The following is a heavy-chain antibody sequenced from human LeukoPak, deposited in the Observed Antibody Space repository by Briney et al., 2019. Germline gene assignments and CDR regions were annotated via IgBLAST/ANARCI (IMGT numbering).Heavy chain of an antibody. CDR1: GGSISSYY. CDR2: IYYSGST. J-gene: IGHJ5*02. D-gene: IGHD3-9*01. V-gene: IGHV4-59*01. Sequence: SETLSLTCTVSGGSISSYYWSWIRQPPGKGLEWIGYIYYSGSTNYNPSLKSRVTISVGTSKNQFSLKLSSVTAADTAVYYCARETTYYDILTGRSKGWFDPWGQGTLVTVSS. CDR3: ARETTYYDILTGRSKGWFDP.